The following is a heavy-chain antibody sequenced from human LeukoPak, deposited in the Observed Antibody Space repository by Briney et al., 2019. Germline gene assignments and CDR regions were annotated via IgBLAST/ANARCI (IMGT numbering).Heavy chain of an antibody. V-gene: IGHV3-74*01. D-gene: IGHD3-16*01. CDR1: GFTFRGNW. Sequence: PGGSLRLSCAASGFTFRGNWMHWVRQAPGKGLVWVSHINTDGSSTRYADSVRGRFTISRDNAKNTLYLQMNSLRAEDTAVYYCARTLADAFDVWGQGTMVTVSS. CDR3: ARTLADAFDV. CDR2: INTDGSST. J-gene: IGHJ3*01.